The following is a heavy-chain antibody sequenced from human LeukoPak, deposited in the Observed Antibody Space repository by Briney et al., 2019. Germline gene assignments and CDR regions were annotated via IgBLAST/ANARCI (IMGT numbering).Heavy chain of an antibody. CDR1: GGSFSGYY. CDR2: INHSGST. Sequence: SETLSLTCAVYGGSFSGYYWSWIRQPPGKGLEWIGEINHSGSTNYNPSLKSRVTISLDTSRNQFSLKLRSVTAADTAVYYCARDRTIPDGSSGYYYYGMDVWGQGTTVTVS. V-gene: IGHV4-34*01. D-gene: IGHD3-10*01. CDR3: ARDRTIPDGSSGYYYYGMDV. J-gene: IGHJ6*02.